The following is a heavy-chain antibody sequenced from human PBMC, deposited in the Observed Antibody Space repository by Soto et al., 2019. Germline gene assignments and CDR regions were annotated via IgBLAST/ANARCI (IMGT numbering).Heavy chain of an antibody. CDR2: IIPIFGTA. CDR3: ARSSITLVRGADYTMDV. Sequence: QVQLVQSGAEVKKPGSSVKVSCKASGGTFSSYAISWVRQAPGQGLEWMGGIIPIFGTANYAQKFQDRVTITADASTSTAYMELSRLRSEDTAVYYCARSSITLVRGADYTMDVWGQGTTVTVSS. V-gene: IGHV1-69*01. J-gene: IGHJ6*02. CDR1: GGTFSSYA. D-gene: IGHD3-10*01.